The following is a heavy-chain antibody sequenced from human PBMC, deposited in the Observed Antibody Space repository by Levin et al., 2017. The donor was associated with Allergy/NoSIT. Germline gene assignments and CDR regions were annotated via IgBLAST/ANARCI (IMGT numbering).Heavy chain of an antibody. Sequence: QSGGSLRLSCAASGFTFDDYAMHGVRQAPGKGLEWVSGISWNSGSIGYADSVKGRFTISRDNAKNSLYLQMNSLRAEDTALYYCAKGLDSRGSYFDYWGQGTLVTVSS. CDR2: ISWNSGSI. V-gene: IGHV3-9*01. D-gene: IGHD6-19*01. J-gene: IGHJ4*02. CDR3: AKGLDSRGSYFDY. CDR1: GFTFDDYA.